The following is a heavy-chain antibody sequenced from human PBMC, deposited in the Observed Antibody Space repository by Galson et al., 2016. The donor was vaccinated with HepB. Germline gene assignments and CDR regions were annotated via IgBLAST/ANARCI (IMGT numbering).Heavy chain of an antibody. D-gene: IGHD6-19*01. CDR1: GFTFSSYA. V-gene: IGHV3-30*04. CDR2: ISYDENNT. Sequence: SLRLSCAASGFTFSSYAVHWVRQGPGKGLEWVSFISYDENNTYYADSVKGRFTISRDNSKNTLYLQMNSLRPEDTATYHCVRQRGSATINWFDPWGQGTLVTVSS. CDR3: VRQRGSATINWFDP. J-gene: IGHJ5*02.